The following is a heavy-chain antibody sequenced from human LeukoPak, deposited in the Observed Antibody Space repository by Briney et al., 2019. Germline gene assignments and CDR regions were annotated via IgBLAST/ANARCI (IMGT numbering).Heavy chain of an antibody. CDR3: TKDYCGKFCSAV. CDR2: ITNSGGST. Sequence: GGSLRLSCAASGFTFSAFGMNWVRQAPGRGLEWVSTITNSGGSTYYVDSVKGRFTISRDNSKNTLYLQMNSLRAEDTAKYYCTKDYCGKFCSAVWGQGTTVTVSS. CDR1: GFTFSAFG. D-gene: IGHD3-9*01. V-gene: IGHV3-23*01. J-gene: IGHJ6*02.